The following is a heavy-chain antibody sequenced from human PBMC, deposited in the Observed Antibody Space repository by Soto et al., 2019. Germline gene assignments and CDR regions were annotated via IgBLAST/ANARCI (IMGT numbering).Heavy chain of an antibody. V-gene: IGHV3-48*02. CDR3: ATPVVRFLEWTTDY. D-gene: IGHD3-3*01. CDR1: GFTFSSYS. J-gene: IGHJ4*02. CDR2: ITNSGNTI. Sequence: GSLRLSCAASGFTFSSYSINWVRQAPGKGLEWISYITNSGNTIYYADSVKGRFTISRDNAKNSLYLHMNSLTDDDTAVYYCATPVVRFLEWTTDYWGQGTLVTVSS.